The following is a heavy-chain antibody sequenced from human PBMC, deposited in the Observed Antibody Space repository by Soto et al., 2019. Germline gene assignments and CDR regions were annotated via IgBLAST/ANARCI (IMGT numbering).Heavy chain of an antibody. CDR2: ISAYNGNT. V-gene: IGHV1-18*01. D-gene: IGHD6-13*01. Sequence: QVQLVQSGAEVKKPGASVKVSCKASGYTFTSYGIRWVRQAPGQRLEWMGWISAYNGNTNYAQKLQGRVTMTTDTSTSTAYMELRSLRSADTAVYFCARSIAAVVDFDYWGQGALVTASS. CDR3: ARSIAAVVDFDY. J-gene: IGHJ4*02. CDR1: GYTFTSYG.